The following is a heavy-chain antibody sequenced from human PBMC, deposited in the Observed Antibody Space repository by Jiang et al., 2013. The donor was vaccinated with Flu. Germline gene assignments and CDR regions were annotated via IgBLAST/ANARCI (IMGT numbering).Heavy chain of an antibody. Sequence: SGYTFTSYGINWVRQAPGQGLEWLGRISANKGNTKYARRIQGRVTMTTETSTTTAYMELKSLGSDDTAIYYCVRDDSAYYYDLGDYSYGMDVWGQGTTVTVSS. J-gene: IGHJ6*02. CDR1: GYTFTSYG. D-gene: IGHD3-22*01. CDR3: VRDDSAYYYDLGDYSYGMDV. CDR2: ISANKGNT. V-gene: IGHV1-18*04.